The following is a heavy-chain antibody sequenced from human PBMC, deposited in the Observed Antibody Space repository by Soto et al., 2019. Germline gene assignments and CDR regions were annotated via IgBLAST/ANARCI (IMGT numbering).Heavy chain of an antibody. CDR1: GFTFSTYT. CDR3: AREDGVGGSSSAFDH. CDR2: INGRSNYV. J-gene: IGHJ4*02. V-gene: IGHV3-21*01. D-gene: IGHD3-10*01. Sequence: EVQEVESGGGLVKHGGSLRLSCVFSGFTFSTYTMNWVRQAPGKGLEWVSYINGRSNYVYYADSVKGRFTISRDNAKNSLYLQMNRLRAEDTAIYYCAREDGVGGSSSAFDHWGLGTLGTFSS.